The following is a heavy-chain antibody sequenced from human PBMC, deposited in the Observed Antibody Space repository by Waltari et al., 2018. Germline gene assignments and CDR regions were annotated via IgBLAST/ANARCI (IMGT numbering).Heavy chain of an antibody. J-gene: IGHJ2*01. CDR2: IYNSGRT. Sequence: QVQLQESGPGLVKPSETLSLTCTVSGYSISSGYYWGWIRQPPGKGLEWIGSIYNSGRTYYNPSRKSPVTISVAPAKNQFSLKLSSVTAADTAVYYCARPSYYDFWSGYYSPYWYFDLWGRGTLVTVSS. D-gene: IGHD3-3*01. V-gene: IGHV4-38-2*02. CDR3: ARPSYYDFWSGYYSPYWYFDL. CDR1: GYSISSGYY.